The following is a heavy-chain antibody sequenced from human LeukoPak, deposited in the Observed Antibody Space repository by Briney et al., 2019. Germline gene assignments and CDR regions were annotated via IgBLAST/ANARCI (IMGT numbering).Heavy chain of an antibody. CDR2: IYYSGGT. Sequence: SETLSLTCTVSGDFISSYQYNWVRQPPGKGLEWIGYIYYSGGTNYNPSLKSRVTMSVDTSKNQFSLTLTSVTAADTATYYCARWLDSWGQGALVTVSS. CDR1: GDFISSYQ. J-gene: IGHJ4*02. CDR3: ARWLDS. V-gene: IGHV4-59*08.